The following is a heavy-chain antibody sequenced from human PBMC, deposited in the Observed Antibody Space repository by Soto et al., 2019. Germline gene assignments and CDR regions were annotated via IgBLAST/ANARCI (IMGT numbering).Heavy chain of an antibody. CDR2: INHSGST. CDR3: ARGGWWFGELTPKNAFDI. J-gene: IGHJ3*02. D-gene: IGHD3-10*01. CDR1: GGSFSGYY. V-gene: IGHV4-34*01. Sequence: SETLSLTCAVYGGSFSGYYWSWIRQPPGKGLEWIGEINHSGSTNYNPSLKSRVTISVDTSKNQFSLKLSSVTAADTAVYYCARGGWWFGELTPKNAFDIWGQGTMVTVSS.